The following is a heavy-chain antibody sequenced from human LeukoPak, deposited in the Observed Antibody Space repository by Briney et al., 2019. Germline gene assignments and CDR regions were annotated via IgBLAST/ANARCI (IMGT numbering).Heavy chain of an antibody. Sequence: SETLSLTCTVSGGSISSHYWSWIRQPPGKGLEWIGYIYYSGSTNYNPSLKSRVTISVDTSKNQFSLKLSSVTAADTAVYYCARDASDSSGYYGRWFDPWGQGTLVTVSS. V-gene: IGHV4-59*11. CDR3: ARDASDSSGYYGRWFDP. D-gene: IGHD3-22*01. CDR1: GGSISSHY. CDR2: IYYSGST. J-gene: IGHJ5*02.